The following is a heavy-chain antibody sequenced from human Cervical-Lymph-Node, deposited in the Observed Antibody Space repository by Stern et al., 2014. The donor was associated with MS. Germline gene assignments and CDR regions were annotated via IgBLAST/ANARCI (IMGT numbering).Heavy chain of an antibody. CDR2: ISYDGSNK. D-gene: IGHD3-22*01. CDR3: AKHSGDSSGYQYFQH. Sequence: DQLVEYGGGVVQPGRSLRLSCAASGFTFSSYGMHWVRQAPGKGLEWVAVISYDGSNKYYADSVKGRFTISRDNSKNTLYLQMNSLRAEDTAVYYCAKHSGDSSGYQYFQHWGQGTLVTVSS. J-gene: IGHJ1*01. CDR1: GFTFSSYG. V-gene: IGHV3-30*18.